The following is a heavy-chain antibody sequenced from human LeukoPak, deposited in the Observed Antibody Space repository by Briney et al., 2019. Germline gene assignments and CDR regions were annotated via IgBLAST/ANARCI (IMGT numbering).Heavy chain of an antibody. CDR2: ISYDGSNK. D-gene: IGHD6-19*01. J-gene: IGHJ6*02. V-gene: IGHV3-30*18. CDR3: AKDIVRHSSGWYQGYYYYGMDV. CDR1: GFTFSSYG. Sequence: GGSLRLSCAASGFTFSSYGMHWVRQAPGKGLEWVAVISYDGSNKYYADSVKGRFTISRDNSKNTLYLQMNSLRAEDTAVYYCAKDIVRHSSGWYQGYYYYGMDVWGQGTTVTVSS.